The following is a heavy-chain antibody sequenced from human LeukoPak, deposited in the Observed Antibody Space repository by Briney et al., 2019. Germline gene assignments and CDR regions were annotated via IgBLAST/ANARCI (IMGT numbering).Heavy chain of an antibody. V-gene: IGHV3-48*03. J-gene: IGHJ4*02. CDR3: ARARGSIPSSSFDY. Sequence: GGSLRLSCAASGFTFSSYEMNWVRQAPGKGLEWVSYISTSGNTRYYADSVKGRFTISRDNAKNSLYLQMNILRAEDTALYYCARARGSIPSSSFDYWGQGALVTVSS. CDR1: GFTFSSYE. CDR2: ISTSGNTR. D-gene: IGHD6-6*01.